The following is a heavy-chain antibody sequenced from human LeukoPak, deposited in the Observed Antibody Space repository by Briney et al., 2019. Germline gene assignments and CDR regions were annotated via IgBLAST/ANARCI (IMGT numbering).Heavy chain of an antibody. CDR2: ITPGGGT. CDR1: EYTFTAYY. V-gene: IGHV1-2*02. Sequence: ASVKVSCKASEYTFTAYYIHWVRQAPGQGLEWMGWITPGGGTNYPQKFQGRVAITWDTSITTTYMDLSRLTSDDTAMYYCARDRYGDGFAHFDYWGQGALVTVSS. D-gene: IGHD5-24*01. J-gene: IGHJ4*02. CDR3: ARDRYGDGFAHFDY.